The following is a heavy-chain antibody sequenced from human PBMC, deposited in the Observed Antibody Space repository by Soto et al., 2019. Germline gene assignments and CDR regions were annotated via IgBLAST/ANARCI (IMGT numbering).Heavy chain of an antibody. D-gene: IGHD3-10*01. V-gene: IGHV1-69*13. J-gene: IGHJ5*02. Sequence: GASVKVSCKASGGTFSSYAISWVRQAPGQGLEWMGGIIPIFDTADYAQKFQGRVTITADESTNTAYMELSRLRSDDTAVYYCARTSKEGFGESLNWSDPWGQGTLVTVSS. CDR2: IIPIFDTA. CDR3: ARTSKEGFGESLNWSDP. CDR1: GGTFSSYA.